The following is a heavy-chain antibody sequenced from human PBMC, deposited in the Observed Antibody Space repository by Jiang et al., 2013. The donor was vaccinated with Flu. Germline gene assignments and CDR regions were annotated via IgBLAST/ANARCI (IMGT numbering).Heavy chain of an antibody. D-gene: IGHD1-7*01. Sequence: VQLLESGGGLIQPGGSLRLSCAASGFTVSSNYMSWVRQAPGKGLEWVSVIYSGGSTYYADSVKGRFTISRDNSKNTLYLQMNSLRAEDTAVYYCARGGSLELELRPPYYYYGMDVWGQGTTVTVSS. CDR2: IYSGGST. V-gene: IGHV3-53*01. CDR1: GFTVSSNY. J-gene: IGHJ6*02. CDR3: ARGGSLELELRPPYYYYGMDV.